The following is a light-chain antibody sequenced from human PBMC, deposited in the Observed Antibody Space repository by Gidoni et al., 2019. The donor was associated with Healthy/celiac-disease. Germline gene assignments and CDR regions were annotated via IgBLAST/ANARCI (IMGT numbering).Light chain of an antibody. CDR2: DAS. CDR1: QSISSW. CDR3: QQYNSYSHFT. J-gene: IGKJ3*01. Sequence: DIQMTQSPSTLSASVGDRVTITCRASQSISSWLAWYQQKPGKAPKLLIYDASSLESGVPSRFCGSGSCTEFTLTISSLQPDDFATYYCQQYNSYSHFTFGPGTKVDIK. V-gene: IGKV1-5*01.